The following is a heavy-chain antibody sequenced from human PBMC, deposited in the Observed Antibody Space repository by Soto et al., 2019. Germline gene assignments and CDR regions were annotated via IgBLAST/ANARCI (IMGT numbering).Heavy chain of an antibody. CDR2: ISSSGSTI. V-gene: IGHV3-11*01. J-gene: IGHJ3*02. CDR3: ARSLYYYDSSGYYSGAFDI. D-gene: IGHD3-22*01. Sequence: GGSLRLSCASSGFTFSDYYMSWIRQAPGKGLEWVSYISSSGSTIYYADSVKGRFTISRDNAKNSLYLQMNSLRAEDTAVYYCARSLYYYDSSGYYSGAFDIWGQGTMVTVSS. CDR1: GFTFSDYY.